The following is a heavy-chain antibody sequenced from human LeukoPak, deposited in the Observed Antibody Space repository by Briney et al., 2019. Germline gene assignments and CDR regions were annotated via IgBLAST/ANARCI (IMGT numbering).Heavy chain of an antibody. Sequence: GGSLRLSCAASGFTFSSYSMNWVRQAPGKGPEWVSYISSSSSTIYYADSVKGRFTISRDNAKNSLYLQMNSLRAEDTAVYYCATTVGSGSYYGGYYFDYWGQGTLVTVSS. CDR2: ISSSSSTI. J-gene: IGHJ4*02. V-gene: IGHV3-48*04. D-gene: IGHD1-26*01. CDR3: ATTVGSGSYYGGYYFDY. CDR1: GFTFSSYS.